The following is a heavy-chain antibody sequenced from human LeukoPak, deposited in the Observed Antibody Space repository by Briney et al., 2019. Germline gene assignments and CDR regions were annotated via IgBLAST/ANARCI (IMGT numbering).Heavy chain of an antibody. J-gene: IGHJ5*02. V-gene: IGHV1-8*01. CDR3: ARRYCSGGSCYSFGNWFDP. CDR1: GYTFTSYD. D-gene: IGHD2-15*01. Sequence: ASVKVSCKASGYTFTSYDINWVRQATGQGLEWMGWMNPDSGNTGYAQKFQGRVTMTRNTSISTAYMELSSLRSEDTAVYYCARRYCSGGSCYSFGNWFDPWGQGTLVTVSS. CDR2: MNPDSGNT.